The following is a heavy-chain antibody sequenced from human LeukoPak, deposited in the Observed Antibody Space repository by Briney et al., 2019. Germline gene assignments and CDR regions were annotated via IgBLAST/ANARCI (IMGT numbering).Heavy chain of an antibody. CDR2: INPNSGGT. CDR3: ARDDGFDP. CDR1: GYTFTSYD. V-gene: IGHV1-2*02. J-gene: IGHJ5*02. Sequence: GASVKVSCKASGYTFTSYDINWVRQAPGQGLEWMGWINPNSGGTNYAQKFQGRVTMTRDTSISTAYMELSRLRSDDTAVYYCARDDGFDPWGQGTLVTVSS.